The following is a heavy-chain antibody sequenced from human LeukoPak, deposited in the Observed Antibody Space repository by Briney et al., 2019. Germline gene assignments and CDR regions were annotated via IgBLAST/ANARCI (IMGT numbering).Heavy chain of an antibody. Sequence: PGGSLRLSCAASGFTFSSYGMHWVRQAPGKGLEWVAFIRYDGSNKYYADSVKGRFTISRDNSKNTLYLQMNSLRAEDTAVYYCAKDIIIVDADPGQDYWGQGTLVTVSS. CDR2: IRYDGSNK. CDR3: AKDIIIVDADPGQDY. V-gene: IGHV3-30*02. J-gene: IGHJ4*02. D-gene: IGHD2-15*01. CDR1: GFTFSSYG.